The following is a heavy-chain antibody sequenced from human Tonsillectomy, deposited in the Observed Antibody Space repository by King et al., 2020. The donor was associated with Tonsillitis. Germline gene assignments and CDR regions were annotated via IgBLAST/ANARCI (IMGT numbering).Heavy chain of an antibody. CDR1: GGSISSGGYS. Sequence: VQLQESGSGLVKPSQTLSLTCAVSGGSISSGGYSWSWIRQPPGQGLEWIGYIYQSGSTYYNPSLKSRVTISVDRSKNQFSLKLSSVTAADTAVYYCARVVYDYGDYRVGYFDYWGQGTLVTVSS. D-gene: IGHD4-17*01. CDR3: ARVVYDYGDYRVGYFDY. CDR2: IYQSGST. J-gene: IGHJ4*02. V-gene: IGHV4-30-2*01.